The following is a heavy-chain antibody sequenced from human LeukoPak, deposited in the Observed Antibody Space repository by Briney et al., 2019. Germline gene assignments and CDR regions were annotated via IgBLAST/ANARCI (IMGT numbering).Heavy chain of an antibody. CDR2: IRSKANSYAT. Sequence: GSLRLSCTASGFTFSGSAMHWVRQASGKGLEWVGRIRSKANSYATVYAASVKGRFTISRDDSKNTAYLQMNSLKTEDTAVYYCTSGLSVRRSNNTPVDYWGQGTLVTVSS. D-gene: IGHD1-1*01. J-gene: IGHJ4*02. V-gene: IGHV3-73*01. CDR1: GFTFSGSA. CDR3: TSGLSVRRSNNTPVDY.